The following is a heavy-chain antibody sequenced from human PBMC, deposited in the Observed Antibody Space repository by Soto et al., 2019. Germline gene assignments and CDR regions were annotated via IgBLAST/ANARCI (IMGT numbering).Heavy chain of an antibody. J-gene: IGHJ6*02. D-gene: IGHD6-13*01. CDR3: ARQAAAGGIYGMDV. V-gene: IGHV5-10-1*01. CDR2: IDPSDSYT. Sequence: GESLKISCKGSGYRFTSYWISLVRQLAGKGLEWMGRIDPSDSYTNYSPSFQGHVTISADKSISTTYLKWSSLKASDTAMYYCARQAAAGGIYGMDVWGQGITVTISS. CDR1: GYRFTSYW.